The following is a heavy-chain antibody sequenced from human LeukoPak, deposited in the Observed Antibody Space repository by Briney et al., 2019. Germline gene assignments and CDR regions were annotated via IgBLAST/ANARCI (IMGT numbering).Heavy chain of an antibody. Sequence: GGSLRLSCAASGFTFSNARMSWVRQAPGKGLEWVGRIKSKTDGGTTDYAAPVKGRFTISRDDSKNTLYLQMNSLKTEDTAVYYCTISSTSSRYYYYYYMDVWGKGTTVTVSS. CDR3: TISSTSSRYYYYYYMDV. D-gene: IGHD2-2*01. CDR1: GFTFSNAR. CDR2: IKSKTDGGTT. J-gene: IGHJ6*03. V-gene: IGHV3-15*01.